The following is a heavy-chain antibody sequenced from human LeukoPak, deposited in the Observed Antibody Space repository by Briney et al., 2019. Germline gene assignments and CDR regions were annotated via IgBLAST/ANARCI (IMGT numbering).Heavy chain of an antibody. Sequence: PGGSLRLSCAASGFTFNSYVMSWVRQAPGKGLEWVSAIIGSGGNTYYADSVKGRITISRDNSKNTLYLQVNSLGAEDTAVYYCAKTGYSSTWYGGGQDYWGQGTLVTVSS. CDR2: IIGSGGNT. V-gene: IGHV3-23*01. CDR3: AKTGYSSTWYGGGQDY. D-gene: IGHD6-13*01. CDR1: GFTFNSYV. J-gene: IGHJ4*02.